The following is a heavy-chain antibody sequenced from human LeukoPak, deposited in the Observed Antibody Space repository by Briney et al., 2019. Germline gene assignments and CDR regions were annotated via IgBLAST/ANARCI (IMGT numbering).Heavy chain of an antibody. D-gene: IGHD3/OR15-3a*01. CDR3: VRVRTGTSCYDY. CDR1: GGSITSAASH. Sequence: SETLSLTCSVSGGSITSAASHWSWIRQHPGQGLEWIGYTSYSGATFYCPSLTSRVAISLDTAKNQFSLKLTSVTAADTAVYYCVRVRTGTSCYDYWGQGTRVTVSS. J-gene: IGHJ4*03. V-gene: IGHV4-31*03. CDR2: TSYSGAT.